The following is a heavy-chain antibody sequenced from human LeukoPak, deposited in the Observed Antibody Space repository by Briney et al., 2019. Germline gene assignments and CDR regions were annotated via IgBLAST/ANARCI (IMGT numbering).Heavy chain of an antibody. J-gene: IGHJ3*02. CDR1: GFTFSSYS. CDR3: ARGEGYDYVWGSLGAFDI. Sequence: PGRSLRLSCAASGFTFSSYSMHWVRQAPGKGLEWVAVIWYDGSNKYYADSVKGRFTISRDNSKNTLYLQMNSLRAEDTAVYYCARGEGYDYVWGSLGAFDIWGQGTMVTVSS. CDR2: IWYDGSNK. D-gene: IGHD3-16*01. V-gene: IGHV3-33*08.